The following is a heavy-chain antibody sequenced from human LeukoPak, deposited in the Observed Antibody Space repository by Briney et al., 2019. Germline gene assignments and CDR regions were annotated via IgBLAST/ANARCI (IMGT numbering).Heavy chain of an antibody. CDR3: ARDRDGGSHDY. CDR1: GGTFSSYA. CDR2: IIPILGIA. D-gene: IGHD5-24*01. J-gene: IGHJ4*02. V-gene: IGHV1-69*04. Sequence: ASVKVSCKASGGTFSSYAISWVRQAPGQGLEWMGRIIPILGIANYAQKFQGRVTITVDKSTSTAYMELSSLRSEDTAVYYCARDRDGGSHDYWGQGTLVTVSS.